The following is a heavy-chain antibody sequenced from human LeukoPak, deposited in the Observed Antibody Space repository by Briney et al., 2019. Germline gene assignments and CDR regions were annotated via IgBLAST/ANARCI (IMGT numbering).Heavy chain of an antibody. J-gene: IGHJ4*02. D-gene: IGHD3/OR15-3a*01. CDR3: ARAGTGYYSFLFDY. CDR2: IYYSGST. V-gene: IGHV4-59*01. Sequence: PSETLSLTCTVSGGSISSYYWSWIRQPPGKGLEWIGYIYYSGSTNYNPSLKSRVTISVGTSKNQFSLKLSSVTAADTALYYCARAGTGYYSFLFDYWGQGTLVTVSS. CDR1: GGSISSYY.